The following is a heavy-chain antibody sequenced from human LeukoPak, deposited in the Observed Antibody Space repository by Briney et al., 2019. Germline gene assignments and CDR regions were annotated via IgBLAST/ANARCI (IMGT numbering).Heavy chain of an antibody. J-gene: IGHJ4*02. CDR3: ATWGIGYCSGSSCYSGSIFVDY. CDR2: FDPEDGET. Sequence: ASVKVSCKVSGYTLTELSMHWVRQAPGKGLEWMGGFDPEDGETIYAQKFQGRVTMTEDTSTDTAYMELSSLRSEDTAVYYCATWGIGYCSGSSCYSGSIFVDYWGQGTLVTVSS. D-gene: IGHD2-15*01. V-gene: IGHV1-24*01. CDR1: GYTLTELS.